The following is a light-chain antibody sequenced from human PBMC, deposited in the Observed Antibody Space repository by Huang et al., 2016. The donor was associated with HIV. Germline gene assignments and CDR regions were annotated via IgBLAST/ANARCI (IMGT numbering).Light chain of an antibody. CDR3: QQYDNLPIT. J-gene: IGKJ5*01. Sequence: DIQMTQSPSSLSASVGDRVTITCQASQDISNYLNWYQQKPGKAPKRLIYDASNLETGVPSRVSGSVAGTDFTFTISSLQPEDIATYYCQQYDNLPITFGQGTRLEIK. V-gene: IGKV1-33*01. CDR2: DAS. CDR1: QDISNY.